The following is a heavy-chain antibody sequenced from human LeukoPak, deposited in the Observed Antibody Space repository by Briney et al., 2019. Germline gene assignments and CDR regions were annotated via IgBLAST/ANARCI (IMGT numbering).Heavy chain of an antibody. CDR3: ARAPAFGTVDY. D-gene: IGHD3-16*01. J-gene: IGHJ4*02. CDR2: ISSSGSTI. CDR1: GFTFSDYY. Sequence: GGSLRLSCAASGFTFSDYYMSWIRQAPGKGLEWVSYISSSGSTIYYADSVKGRFTVTRDNARNTLYLQMSRLRDDDSAVYYCARAPAFGTVDYWGQGTLVTVSS. V-gene: IGHV3-11*04.